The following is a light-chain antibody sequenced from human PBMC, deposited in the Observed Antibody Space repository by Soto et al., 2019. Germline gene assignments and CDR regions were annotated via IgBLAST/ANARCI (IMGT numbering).Light chain of an antibody. CDR1: QGIGDT. CDR3: QHYNSYSEA. Sequence: EVVMTQSPATLSVSPGEGATLSCRASQGIGDTLAWYQHKPGQTPRLLIYGPSTRATGIPARFSGNGSGTEFTLTISSLQPDDFATYYCQHYNSYSEAFGQGTKVDIK. CDR2: GPS. J-gene: IGKJ1*01. V-gene: IGKV3D-15*01.